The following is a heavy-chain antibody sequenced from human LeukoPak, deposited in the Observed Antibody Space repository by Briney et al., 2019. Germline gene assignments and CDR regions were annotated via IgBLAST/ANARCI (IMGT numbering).Heavy chain of an antibody. J-gene: IGHJ2*01. CDR3: ARRPYYDILTHYSYWYFDL. D-gene: IGHD3-9*01. CDR1: GGFIGGYY. V-gene: IGHV4-59*08. CDR2: IYDSVST. Sequence: SETLSLTCTVSGGFIGGYYWSWIRQPPGKGLEWIGYIYDSVSTNYTPSLKTRVTISVDTSKKQFSLRLSSVTAADPAVYYCARRPYYDILTHYSYWYFDLWGRGTLVTVSS.